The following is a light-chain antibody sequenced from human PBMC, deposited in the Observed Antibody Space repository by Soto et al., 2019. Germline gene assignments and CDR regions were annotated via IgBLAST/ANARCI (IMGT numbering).Light chain of an antibody. CDR2: EVN. CDR3: TSYAGGNNV. J-gene: IGLJ1*01. CDR1: SSDVGGYNY. Sequence: QSALTQPPSASGSPGQSVTISCTGTSSDVGGYNYVFWYQQHPGKVPKLMVYEVNKRPSGVPARFSGSKSGNTASLTVSGFQAEDEADYYCTSYAGGNNVFGTGTKVTVL. V-gene: IGLV2-8*01.